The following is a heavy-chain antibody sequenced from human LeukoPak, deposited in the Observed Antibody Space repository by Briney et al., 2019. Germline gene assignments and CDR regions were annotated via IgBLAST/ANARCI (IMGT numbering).Heavy chain of an antibody. Sequence: PSETLSLTCTVSGGSITSYYWSWIRQPPGKGLEWIGYIYYSGSTNYNPSLKSRLIISVDASKNQFSLKLSSVTATDTAVYYCASLTTVTQGYFDSWGQGTLATVSS. CDR2: IYYSGST. CDR3: ASLTTVTQGYFDS. CDR1: GGSITSYY. D-gene: IGHD4-17*01. V-gene: IGHV4-59*08. J-gene: IGHJ4*02.